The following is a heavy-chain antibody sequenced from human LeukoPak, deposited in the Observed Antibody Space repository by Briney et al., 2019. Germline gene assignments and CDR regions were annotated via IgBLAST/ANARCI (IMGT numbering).Heavy chain of an antibody. CDR2: INSDGRRT. V-gene: IGHV3-74*01. CDR3: ARGGTGTVPAAHHY. CDR1: GFTFSTYW. Sequence: TGGSLRLSCEASGFTFSTYWMHWVRQAPGKGLEWVSRINSDGRRTTYADSVQGRLTISRDSAKNTLYLQMNSLRAEDTAVYYCARGGTGTVPAAHHYWGQGTLVTVSS. J-gene: IGHJ4*02. D-gene: IGHD2-2*01.